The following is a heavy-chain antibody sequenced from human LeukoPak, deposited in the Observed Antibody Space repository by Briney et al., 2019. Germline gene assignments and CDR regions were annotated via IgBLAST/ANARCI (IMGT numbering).Heavy chain of an antibody. J-gene: IGHJ6*02. CDR3: ASWGTPMLYYYYYGTDV. Sequence: SVKVSCKASGGTFSSYAISWVRQAPGQGLEWMGRIIPILGIANYAQKFQGRVTITADKSTSTAYMELSSLRSEDTAVYYCASWGTPMLYYYYYGTDVWGQGTTVTVSS. CDR2: IIPILGIA. CDR1: GGTFSSYA. D-gene: IGHD7-27*01. V-gene: IGHV1-69*04.